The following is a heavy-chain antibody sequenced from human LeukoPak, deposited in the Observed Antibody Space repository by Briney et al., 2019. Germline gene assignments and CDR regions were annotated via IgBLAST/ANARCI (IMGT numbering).Heavy chain of an antibody. CDR2: IRYDGSNK. CDR1: GFTFSSYG. V-gene: IGHV3-30*02. D-gene: IGHD3-22*01. J-gene: IGHJ3*01. CDR3: ARDQNYYDGSSYFDAFDV. Sequence: GGSLRLSCAASGFTFSSYGMHWVRQAPGKGLEWVAFIRYDGSNKYYADSVKGRFTISRDNSKNTLYLQMNSLRAEDTAVYFCARDQNYYDGSSYFDAFDVWGQGTMATVSS.